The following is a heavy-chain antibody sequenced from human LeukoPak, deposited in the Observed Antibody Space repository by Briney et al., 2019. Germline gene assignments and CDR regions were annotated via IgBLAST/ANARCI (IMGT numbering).Heavy chain of an antibody. V-gene: IGHV3-23*01. J-gene: IGHJ3*02. CDR2: ISGSGGST. D-gene: IGHD4-17*01. CDR3: AYGDYFEGAFDI. Sequence: GGSLRLSCAASGFTFSSYAMSWVRQAPGKGLEWVSAISGSGGSTYYADSVKGRFTISRDNSKNTLYLQMNSLRAEDTAVYYYAYGDYFEGAFDIWGQGTMVTVSS. CDR1: GFTFSSYA.